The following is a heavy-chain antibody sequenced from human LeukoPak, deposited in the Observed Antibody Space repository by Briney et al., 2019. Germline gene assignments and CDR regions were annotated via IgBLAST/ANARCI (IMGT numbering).Heavy chain of an antibody. V-gene: IGHV3-7*01. Sequence: PTGGSLRLSCAASGFTFSSYWMSWVRQAPGKGLEWVANIKQDGSEKYYVDSVKGRFTISRDNAKNSLYLQMNILRAEDTAVYYCARDDGYGGNPGYFDYWGQGTLVTVSS. CDR3: ARDDGYGGNPGYFDY. CDR2: IKQDGSEK. CDR1: GFTFSSYW. D-gene: IGHD4-23*01. J-gene: IGHJ4*02.